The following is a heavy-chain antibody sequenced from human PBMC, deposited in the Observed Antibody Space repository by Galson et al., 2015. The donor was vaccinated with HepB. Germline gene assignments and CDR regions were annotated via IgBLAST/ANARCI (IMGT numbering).Heavy chain of an antibody. V-gene: IGHV3-7*01. J-gene: IGHJ4*02. CDR2: IKQDGSEK. Sequence: SLRLSCAASEFIFSNYWMSWVRQAPGKGLEWVANIKQDGSEKNYVDSVKGRFTISRDNARNSLYLQMNSLRAEDTALYYCARVPCGGQTMDYWGQGTLVTVSS. CDR1: EFIFSNYW. CDR3: ARVPCGGQTMDY. D-gene: IGHD4-23*01.